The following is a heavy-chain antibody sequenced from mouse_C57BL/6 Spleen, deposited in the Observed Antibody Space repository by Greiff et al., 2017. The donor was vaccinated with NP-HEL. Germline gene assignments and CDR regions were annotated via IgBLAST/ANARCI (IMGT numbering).Heavy chain of an antibody. CDR3: ARDSYYYGSSYGYFDY. V-gene: IGHV1-85*01. D-gene: IGHD1-1*01. CDR1: GYTFTSYA. J-gene: IGHJ2*01. CDR2: IYPRDGST. Sequence: QVQLQQSGPELVKPGASVKLSCKASGYTFTSYAINWVKQRPGQGLEWIGWIYPRDGSTKYNEKFKGKATLTVDTSSSTAYMELHSLTSEDSAVYFCARDSYYYGSSYGYFDYWGQGTTLTVSS.